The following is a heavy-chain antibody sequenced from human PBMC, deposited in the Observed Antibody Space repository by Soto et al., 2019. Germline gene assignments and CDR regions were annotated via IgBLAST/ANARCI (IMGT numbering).Heavy chain of an antibody. D-gene: IGHD1-1*01. CDR1: GYTFKSFG. CDR3: ARDSGSDGYRGDHGMDV. J-gene: IGHJ6*02. V-gene: IGHV1-18*01. CDR2: ISAYNENA. Sequence: QVQLVQSGAEVKKPGASVKVSCKASGYTFKSFGFSWVRQAPGQGLEWMGWISAYNENAKYAQKVQDRVTMTTDTSTSTAYMELRSLRSDDTAVYYCARDSGSDGYRGDHGMDVWCQGTTVTVSS.